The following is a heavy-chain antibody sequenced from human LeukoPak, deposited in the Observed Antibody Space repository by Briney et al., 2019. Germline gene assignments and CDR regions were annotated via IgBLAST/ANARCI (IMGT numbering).Heavy chain of an antibody. J-gene: IGHJ4*02. CDR1: GFTFSSFG. V-gene: IGHV3-23*01. CDR2: ISGSGGST. Sequence: GGSLRLSCAASGFTFSSFGMHWVRQAPGKGLEWVSGISGSGGSTYYADSVKGRFTISRDNSKNTLYLQMNSLTDEDTAVYYCAKKWGVGTTTLDYFDYWGQGTLVTVSS. CDR3: AKKWGVGTTTLDYFDY. D-gene: IGHD1-26*01.